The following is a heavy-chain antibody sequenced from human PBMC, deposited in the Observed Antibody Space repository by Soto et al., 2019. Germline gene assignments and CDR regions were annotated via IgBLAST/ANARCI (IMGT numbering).Heavy chain of an antibody. D-gene: IGHD3-10*01. CDR3: VRYLDGSGSYYTDY. Sequence: QVQLVQSGAEVKKPGASVKVACKASGYTFITCGISWVRQGPGQVLEWMGWISTYNGNTNYAQKRQGRVTMTTDTSTSTAYMELRGLRTADTAVYYCVRYLDGSGSYYTDYWGQGTLVTVSS. J-gene: IGHJ4*02. CDR1: GYTFITCG. CDR2: ISTYNGNT. V-gene: IGHV1-18*01.